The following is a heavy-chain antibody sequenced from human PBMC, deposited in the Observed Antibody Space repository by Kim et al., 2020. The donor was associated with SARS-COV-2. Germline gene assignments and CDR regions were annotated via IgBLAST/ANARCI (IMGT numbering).Heavy chain of an antibody. CDR2: IYHSGIT. D-gene: IGHD6-13*01. V-gene: IGHV4-34*01. CDR3: ARSRYHCPSNSWVRFVP. J-gene: IGHJ5*02. CDR1: GGSFSGYY. Sequence: SETLSLTCAVYGGSFSGYYWSWIRQPPGKGLEWIGEIYHSGITNYDPSLKSRVTISVDTSKNQFSLKLNSVTAADTAVYYCARSRYHCPSNSWVRFVPWGQGTLVTVSS.